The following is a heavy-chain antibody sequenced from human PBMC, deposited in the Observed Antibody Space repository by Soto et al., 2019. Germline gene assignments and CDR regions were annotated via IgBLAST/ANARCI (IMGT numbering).Heavy chain of an antibody. Sequence: QVQLVQSGAEVKKPGASVKVSCKASGYTFSTYYMHWVRQSPGQGLEWVGMINPSGDSPSYAQKFQGRVSMPRDTSTITVYLELSSLRSENTALYYCAAGHCSSGSCNTIDYWGQGTMVTVSS. V-gene: IGHV1-46*03. D-gene: IGHD2-15*01. CDR3: AAGHCSSGSCNTIDY. CDR2: INPSGDSP. CDR1: GYTFSTYY. J-gene: IGHJ4*02.